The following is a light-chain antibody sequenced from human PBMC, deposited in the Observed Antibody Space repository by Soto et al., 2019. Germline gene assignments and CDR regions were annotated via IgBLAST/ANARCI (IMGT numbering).Light chain of an antibody. Sequence: DIQMTQSPSPLSASVGDRVTITCRASQSIKNWLAWYQQKPGEAPKLLIYKASTLESGVPSRFSGSGSGTEFTLTISCLQPDDVATYYCQQYNSYSQFTFGPGTKVDIK. CDR2: KAS. J-gene: IGKJ3*01. CDR1: QSIKNW. CDR3: QQYNSYSQFT. V-gene: IGKV1-5*03.